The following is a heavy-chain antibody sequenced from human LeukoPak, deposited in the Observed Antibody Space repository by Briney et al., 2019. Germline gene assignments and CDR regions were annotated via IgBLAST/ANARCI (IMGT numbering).Heavy chain of an antibody. Sequence: ASVKISCKASGYSFNSQGMNWVRQAPGQGLEWMGWINTDSGNPTYAQGFTGRFVFSLDSAVSTAYLQISNLMPEDTGRYYCVKEILRFDLWGQGTMVTVSS. CDR3: VKEILRFDL. V-gene: IGHV7-4-1*02. CDR1: GYSFNSQG. CDR2: INTDSGNP. J-gene: IGHJ3*01.